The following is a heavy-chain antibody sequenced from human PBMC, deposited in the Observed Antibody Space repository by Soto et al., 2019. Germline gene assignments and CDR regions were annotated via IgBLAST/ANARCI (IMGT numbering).Heavy chain of an antibody. CDR1: GFTFSSYS. V-gene: IGHV3-21*01. D-gene: IGHD6-13*01. J-gene: IGHJ4*02. CDR2: ISSSSSYI. Sequence: GGSLRLSCAASGFTFSSYSMNWVRQAPGKGLEWVSSISSSSSYIYYADSVKGRFTISRDNAKNSLYLQMNSLRAEDTAVYYCARLRYSSSWLYDYWGQGTLVTVSS. CDR3: ARLRYSSSWLYDY.